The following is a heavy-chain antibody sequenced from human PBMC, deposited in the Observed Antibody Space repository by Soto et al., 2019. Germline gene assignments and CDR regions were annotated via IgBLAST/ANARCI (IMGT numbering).Heavy chain of an antibody. Sequence: PGGSLRLSCAASGFTFSSYGMHWVRQAPGKGLEWVAVISYDGSNKYYADSVKGRFTISRDNSKNTLYLQMNSLRAEDTAVYYCASEIVATIWKAFDIWGQGTMVTVSS. CDR2: ISYDGSNK. CDR1: GFTFSSYG. D-gene: IGHD5-12*01. J-gene: IGHJ3*02. CDR3: ASEIVATIWKAFDI. V-gene: IGHV3-30*03.